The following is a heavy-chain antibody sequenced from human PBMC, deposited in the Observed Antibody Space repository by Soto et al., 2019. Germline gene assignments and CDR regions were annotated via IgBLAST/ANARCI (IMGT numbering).Heavy chain of an antibody. CDR1: GGTFSSYA. J-gene: IGHJ4*02. D-gene: IGHD3-10*01. CDR3: GIPGATGHLDY. Sequence: ASVKVSCKASGGTFSSYAISWVRQAPGQGLEWMGGIIPIFGTANYAQKFQGRVTITADESTSTAYMELSSLRSDDTAVYYCGIPGATGHLDYWGQGSRVTVSS. CDR2: IIPIFGTA. V-gene: IGHV1-69*13.